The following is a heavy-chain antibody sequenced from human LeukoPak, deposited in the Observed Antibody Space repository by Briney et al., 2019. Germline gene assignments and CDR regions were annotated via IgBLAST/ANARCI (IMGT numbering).Heavy chain of an antibody. J-gene: IGHJ4*02. CDR2: INPNSGGT. V-gene: IGHV1-2*02. Sequence: ASVKVSCKASGYTFTGYYMHWVRQAPGQGLEWMGWINPNSGGTNYAQKFQGRVTMTRDTSISTAYMELSRLRSDDTAVYYCARDMGYCGGVCYSSSFDYWGQGTLVTVSS. D-gene: IGHD2-21*02. CDR3: ARDMGYCGGVCYSSSFDY. CDR1: GYTFTGYY.